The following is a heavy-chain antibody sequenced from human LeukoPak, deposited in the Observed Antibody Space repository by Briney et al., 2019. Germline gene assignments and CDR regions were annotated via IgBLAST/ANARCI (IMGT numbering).Heavy chain of an antibody. J-gene: IGHJ4*02. CDR3: ANDYYDSSGYYSDY. CDR1: GFTFSDYY. CDR2: ISSSSSYI. Sequence: GGSLRLSCAASGFTFSDYYMSWIRQAPGKGLEWVSSISSSSSYIYYADSVKGRFTISRDNAKNSLYLQMNSLRAEDTAVYYCANDYYDSSGYYSDYWGQGTLVTVSS. V-gene: IGHV3-11*06. D-gene: IGHD3-22*01.